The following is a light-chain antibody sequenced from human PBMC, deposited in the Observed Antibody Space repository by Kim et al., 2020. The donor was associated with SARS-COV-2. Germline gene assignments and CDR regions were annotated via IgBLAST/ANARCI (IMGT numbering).Light chain of an antibody. CDR2: DAS. Sequence: LTASLGDRVTITCRATQSIKKWLAWLQQKPGRAPKVLIYDASNLASGVPSRFSGSGSGTEFTLTISSLQPDDFATYYCQQYSRYLTFGQGTKVEI. J-gene: IGKJ1*01. V-gene: IGKV1-5*01. CDR1: QSIKKW. CDR3: QQYSRYLT.